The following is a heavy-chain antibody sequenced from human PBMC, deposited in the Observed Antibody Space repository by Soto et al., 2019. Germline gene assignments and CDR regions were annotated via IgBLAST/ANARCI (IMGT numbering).Heavy chain of an antibody. V-gene: IGHV1-8*01. D-gene: IGHD2-2*01. CDR3: ARGYCSSTSCHFSRYYYYGMDV. CDR1: GYTLTSYD. CDR2: MNPNSGNT. J-gene: IGHJ6*02. Sequence: GASVKVSCKASGYTLTSYDINWVRQATGQGLEWMGWMNPNSGNTGYAQKFQGRVTMTRNTSISTAYMELSSLRSEDTAVYYCARGYCSSTSCHFSRYYYYGMDVWGQGTTVTVSS.